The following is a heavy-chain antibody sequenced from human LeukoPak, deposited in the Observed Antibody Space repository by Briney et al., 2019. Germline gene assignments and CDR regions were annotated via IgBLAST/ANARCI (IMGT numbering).Heavy chain of an antibody. Sequence: GGSLRLSCTASGFTLSSYEMNWVRQAPGKGLEWVSYFSSSGNTQYYADSVEGRFSISRDNTKNILYLQMNSLRVEDTAIYFCSRSQFDYWGQGVLVTVSS. CDR1: GFTLSSYE. CDR2: FSSSGNTQ. V-gene: IGHV3-48*03. J-gene: IGHJ4*02. CDR3: SRSQFDY.